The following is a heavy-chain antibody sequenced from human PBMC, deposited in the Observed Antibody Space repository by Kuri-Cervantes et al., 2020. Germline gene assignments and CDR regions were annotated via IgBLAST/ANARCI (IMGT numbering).Heavy chain of an antibody. CDR3: ARLNYDYVWGSYLFDY. D-gene: IGHD3-16*02. Sequence: ASVKVSCKASGYSFTSYDINWVRQATGQGLEWMGWMNPNSGNTDYSQKFQGRVTITADKSTSTAYMELSSLRSEDTAVYYCARLNYDYVWGSYLFDYWGQGTLVTVSS. J-gene: IGHJ4*02. V-gene: IGHV1-8*03. CDR2: MNPNSGNT. CDR1: GYSFTSYD.